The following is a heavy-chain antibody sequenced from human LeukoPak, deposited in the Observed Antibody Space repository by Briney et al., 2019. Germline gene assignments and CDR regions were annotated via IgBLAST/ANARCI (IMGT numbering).Heavy chain of an antibody. V-gene: IGHV4-34*01. CDR2: INHSGST. D-gene: IGHD2-2*01. Sequence: SETLSLTCAAYDGSFSGYYWSWIRQPPGKGLEWIGEINHSGSTNYNPSLKSRVTISVDTSKNQFSLKLSSVTAADTAVYYCARQAIGYCSSTSCHDAFDIWGQGTMVTVSS. CDR3: ARQAIGYCSSTSCHDAFDI. CDR1: DGSFSGYY. J-gene: IGHJ3*02.